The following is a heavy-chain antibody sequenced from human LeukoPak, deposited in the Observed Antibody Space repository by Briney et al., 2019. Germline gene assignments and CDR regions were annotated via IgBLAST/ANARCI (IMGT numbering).Heavy chain of an antibody. V-gene: IGHV1-3*01. D-gene: IGHD1-14*01. Sequence: ASVKVSCKTSGNTFSSNIINWVRQAPGQRLDWMGWINAGNGNTKYSVKFQGRVTITRDTSASTVYMEMSSLRSEDTAVYYCARERPTTTAFHVWGQGTMVTVS. CDR1: GNTFSSNI. CDR3: ARERPTTTAFHV. J-gene: IGHJ3*01. CDR2: INAGNGNT.